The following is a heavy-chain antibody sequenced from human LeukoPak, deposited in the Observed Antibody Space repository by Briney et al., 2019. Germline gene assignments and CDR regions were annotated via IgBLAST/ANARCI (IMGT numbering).Heavy chain of an antibody. CDR2: ISSSSSYI. Sequence: GGSLRLSCAASGFTFSSCAMSWVRQAPGKGLEWVSSISSSSSYIYYADSVKGRFTISRDNAKNSLYLQMNSLRAEDTAVYYCARGDSDYGDYGLYYFDYWGQGTLVTVSS. J-gene: IGHJ4*02. V-gene: IGHV3-21*01. CDR3: ARGDSDYGDYGLYYFDY. D-gene: IGHD4-17*01. CDR1: GFTFSSCA.